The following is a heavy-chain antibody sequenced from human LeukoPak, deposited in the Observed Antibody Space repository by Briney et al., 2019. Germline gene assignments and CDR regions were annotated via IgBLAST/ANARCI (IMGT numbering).Heavy chain of an antibody. J-gene: IGHJ4*02. CDR2: TYTSGST. CDR3: ARTTYYYDR. D-gene: IGHD3-22*01. CDR1: GGSLSSASYY. Sequence: SETLSLTCTVSGGSLSSASYYWSWIRQPAGKGLEWIGRTYTSGSTNYNPSLKSRVTISVDTSKNQFSLKLSSVTAADTAVYYCARTTYYYDRWGQGTLVTVSS. V-gene: IGHV4-61*02.